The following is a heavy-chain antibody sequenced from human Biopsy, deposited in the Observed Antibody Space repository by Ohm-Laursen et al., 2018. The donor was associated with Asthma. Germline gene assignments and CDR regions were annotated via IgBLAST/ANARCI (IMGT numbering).Heavy chain of an antibody. Sequence: SLRLSCSASGFTFSKNGMHWVRQAPGKGLEWVALIWNDGNKNYYADSVRGRFTISRDNSKNMLYLQMNSLRAEDTAVYFCARGVYDMDVRGQGTTVTVSS. J-gene: IGHJ6*02. CDR1: GFTFSKNG. CDR2: IWNDGNKN. CDR3: ARGVYDMDV. V-gene: IGHV3-33*01.